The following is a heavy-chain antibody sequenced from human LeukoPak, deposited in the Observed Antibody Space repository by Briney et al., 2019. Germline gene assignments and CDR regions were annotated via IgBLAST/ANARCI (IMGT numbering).Heavy chain of an antibody. V-gene: IGHV3-20*04. CDR3: ARARLRDSYGYLDDAIDI. J-gene: IGHJ3*02. D-gene: IGHD5-18*01. CDR2: INWNGGST. CDR1: GFTFDDYG. Sequence: GGSLRLSCAASGFTFDDYGMSWVRQAPGKGLEWVSGINWNGGSTGYADSVKGRFTISRDNAKNSLYLQMNSLRAEDTALYYCARARLRDSYGYLDDAIDIWGQGTMVTVSS.